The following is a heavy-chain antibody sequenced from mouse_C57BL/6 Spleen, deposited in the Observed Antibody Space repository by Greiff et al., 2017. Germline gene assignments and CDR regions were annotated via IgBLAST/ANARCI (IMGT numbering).Heavy chain of an antibody. CDR2: INPSNGGT. J-gene: IGHJ3*01. Sequence: QVHVKQPGTELVKPGASVKLSCKASGYTFTSYWMHWVKQRPGQGLEWIGNINPSNGGTNYNEKFKSKATLTVDKSSSTAYMQLSSLTSEDSAVYYCARWDDYDEAWFAYWGQGTLVTVSA. V-gene: IGHV1-53*01. CDR3: ARWDDYDEAWFAY. D-gene: IGHD2-4*01. CDR1: GYTFTSYW.